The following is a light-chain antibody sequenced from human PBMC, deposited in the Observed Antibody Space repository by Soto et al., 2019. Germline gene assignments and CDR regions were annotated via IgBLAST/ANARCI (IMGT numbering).Light chain of an antibody. J-gene: IGKJ1*01. V-gene: IGKV3-20*01. Sequence: EIVLTQSPGTLSLSPGERATLSCRASQSVSAGHLAWYQQKPGQAPRLLIYGASSRATGIPDRFSGSGSGTDFTLSISRLEPEDFAVYYCQYYDDSMWTCGQGTKVDIK. CDR3: QYYDDSMWT. CDR1: QSVSAGH. CDR2: GAS.